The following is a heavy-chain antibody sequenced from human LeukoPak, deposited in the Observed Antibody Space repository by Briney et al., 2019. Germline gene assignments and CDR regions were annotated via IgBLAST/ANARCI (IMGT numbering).Heavy chain of an antibody. Sequence: ASVKVSCTASGNTFSDYYIHWLRQAPGQGLEWMGWINPKSGVTNFAQYFQGRVTMTRDTSSTTVYMELTRLRSDDTAVYYCARPLGSLKEYWWFDPWGQGTLVTVSS. CDR1: GNTFSDYY. CDR3: ARPLGSLKEYWWFDP. CDR2: INPKSGVT. V-gene: IGHV1-2*02. D-gene: IGHD2/OR15-2a*01. J-gene: IGHJ5*02.